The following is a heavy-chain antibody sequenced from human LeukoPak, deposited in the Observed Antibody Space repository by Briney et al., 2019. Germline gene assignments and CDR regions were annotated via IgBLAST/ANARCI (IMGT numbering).Heavy chain of an antibody. D-gene: IGHD6-13*01. V-gene: IGHV3-11*01. Sequence: GGSLRLSCAASGFTFSDYHMSWIRQAPGKGLEWVSYISSSGSTIYYADSVKGRFTISRDNAKNSLYLQMNSLRAEDTAVYYCARDLHPLSSSWVNWFDPWGQGTLVTVSS. CDR1: GFTFSDYH. CDR2: ISSSGSTI. J-gene: IGHJ5*02. CDR3: ARDLHPLSSSWVNWFDP.